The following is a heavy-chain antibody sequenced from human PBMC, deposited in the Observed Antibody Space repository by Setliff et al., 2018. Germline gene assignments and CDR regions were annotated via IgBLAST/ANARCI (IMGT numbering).Heavy chain of an antibody. Sequence: VGSLRLSCAVSGLTFSGAWLNWVRQAPGKGLEWVGRIKSKTDGETTDCVAPVKDRFTISRDDSKSTLYLQMNSLKIEDTAVYYCTTDPQWGHWGQGTLVTVSS. J-gene: IGHJ4*02. D-gene: IGHD1-26*01. V-gene: IGHV3-15*07. CDR3: TTDPQWGH. CDR1: GLTFSGAW. CDR2: IKSKTDGETT.